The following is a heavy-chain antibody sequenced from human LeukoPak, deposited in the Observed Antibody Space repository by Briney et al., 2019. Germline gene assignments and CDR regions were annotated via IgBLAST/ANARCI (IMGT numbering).Heavy chain of an antibody. V-gene: IGHV4-59*08. CDR2: IYVTGN. D-gene: IGHD3-10*01. CDR1: GGSIGTCY. Sequence: SESLSLPRTVSGGSIGTCYWSGIRHSPGEGLEGMGYIYVTGNRYNPYLQSRVTISEDRSRNQFFLKRSSVTGADTAVYYCARHIGGGNEDMDVWGKGPKVIVSS. CDR3: ARHIGGGNEDMDV. J-gene: IGHJ6*03.